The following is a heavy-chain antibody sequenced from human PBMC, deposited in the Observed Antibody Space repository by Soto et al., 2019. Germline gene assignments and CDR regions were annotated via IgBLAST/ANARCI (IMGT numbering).Heavy chain of an antibody. CDR3: ARSEFIAAAPTFFFDP. V-gene: IGHV4-38-2*01. J-gene: IGHJ5*02. CDR2: IYHSGST. Sequence: SETLSLTCAVSGYSISSGYYWGWIRQPPGKGPEWIGSIYHSGSTYYNPSLKSRVTISVDPSKNQLSLTLSSVTAADTAVYYCARSEFIAAAPTFFFDPWGQGTLVTVSS. CDR1: GYSISSGYY. D-gene: IGHD6-13*01.